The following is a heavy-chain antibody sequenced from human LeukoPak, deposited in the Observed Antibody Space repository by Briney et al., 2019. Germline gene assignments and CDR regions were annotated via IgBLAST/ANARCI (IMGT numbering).Heavy chain of an antibody. CDR2: IYYSGST. Sequence: SETLSLTCTVSGGSISSYYWSWIRQPPGKGLEWIGYIYYSGSTNYNPSLKSRVTISVDTSKNQFSLELSSVTAADTAVYYCAREARYGEPFDYWGQGTLVTVSS. CDR3: AREARYGEPFDY. D-gene: IGHD4-17*01. J-gene: IGHJ4*02. V-gene: IGHV4-59*01. CDR1: GGSISSYY.